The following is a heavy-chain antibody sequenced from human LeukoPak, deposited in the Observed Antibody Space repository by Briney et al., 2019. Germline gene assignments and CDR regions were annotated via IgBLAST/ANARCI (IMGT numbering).Heavy chain of an antibody. CDR1: GFTFSTYN. V-gene: IGHV3-48*04. D-gene: IGHD1-26*01. Sequence: GGSLRLSCAASGFTFSTYNMNWVRQAPGKGLEWVSYITTSSSSIYYADSVKGRFTISRDNAKNSLYLQMNSLRAEDTAVYYCAKAGGSYTFDYWGDGTLVTVSS. J-gene: IGHJ4*01. CDR3: AKAGGSYTFDY. CDR2: ITTSSSSI.